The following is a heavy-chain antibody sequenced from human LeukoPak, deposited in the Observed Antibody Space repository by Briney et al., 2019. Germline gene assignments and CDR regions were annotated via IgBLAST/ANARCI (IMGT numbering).Heavy chain of an antibody. D-gene: IGHD3-22*01. CDR3: AGDYYDSSGYSY. J-gene: IGHJ4*02. V-gene: IGHV4-59*01. CDR2: IYYSGST. CDR1: GGSFSGYY. Sequence: SETLSLTCAVYGGSFSGYYWSWIRQPPGKGLEWIGYIYYSGSTNYNPSLKSRVTISVDTSKNQFSLKLRSVTAADTAVYYCAGDYYDSSGYSYWGQGTLVTVSS.